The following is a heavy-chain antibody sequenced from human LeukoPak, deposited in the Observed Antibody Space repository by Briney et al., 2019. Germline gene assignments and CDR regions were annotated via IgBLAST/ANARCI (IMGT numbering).Heavy chain of an antibody. CDR3: VREARGYHYTYFDY. V-gene: IGHV3-13*01. Sequence: GGSLRLSCTASGFTLGSYDMHWVRQIPGKGLEWVAAVSSGFHAFFADSVQGRFTVSREDARNSLYLQMNGLRTGDTAVYYCVREARGYHYTYFDYWGQGTLVTVSS. CDR1: GFTLGSYD. J-gene: IGHJ4*02. D-gene: IGHD5-18*01. CDR2: VSSGFHA.